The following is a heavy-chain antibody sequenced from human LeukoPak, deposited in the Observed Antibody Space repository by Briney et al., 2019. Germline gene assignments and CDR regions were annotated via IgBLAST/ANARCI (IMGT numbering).Heavy chain of an antibody. CDR2: ISWNSGSI. Sequence: GGSLRLSCAASGFTFDDDAMHWVRQAPGKGLEWVSRISWNSGSIDYADSVRGRFTISRDNAKNSLYLQMHSLRAEDTALYYCAKDKDYDSSGNWFDPWGQGTLVTVFS. V-gene: IGHV3-9*01. J-gene: IGHJ5*02. D-gene: IGHD3-22*01. CDR3: AKDKDYDSSGNWFDP. CDR1: GFTFDDDA.